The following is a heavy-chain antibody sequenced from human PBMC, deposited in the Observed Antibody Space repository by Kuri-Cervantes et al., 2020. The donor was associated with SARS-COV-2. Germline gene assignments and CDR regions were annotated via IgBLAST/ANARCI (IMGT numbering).Heavy chain of an antibody. V-gene: IGHV1-3*01. J-gene: IGHJ6*02. CDR1: GYTFTSYA. D-gene: IGHD2-2*02. CDR3: ARDTYCSSTSCYRGGMDV. CDR2: INAGNGNT. Sequence: ASVKVSCKASGYTFTSYAMHWVRQAPGQRLEWMGWINAGNGNTKYSQKFQGRVTITRDTSASTAYMELSSLRSEDTAAYYCARDTYCSSTSCYRGGMDVWGQGTTVTVSS.